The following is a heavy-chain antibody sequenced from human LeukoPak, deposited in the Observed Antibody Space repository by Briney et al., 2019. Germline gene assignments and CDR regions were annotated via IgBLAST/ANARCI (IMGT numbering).Heavy chain of an antibody. CDR2: ISTDSITT. V-gene: IGHV3-48*04. CDR3: ARDGYYYDSSGYYYFDY. CDR1: GFTFSNAW. D-gene: IGHD3-22*01. Sequence: GGSLRLSCAASGFTFSNAWMSWVRQAPGKGLEWISYISTDSITTFYAHSVRGRFIISRDNAKNSLYLQMNSLRAEDTAVYYCARDGYYYDSSGYYYFDYWGQGTLVTVSS. J-gene: IGHJ4*02.